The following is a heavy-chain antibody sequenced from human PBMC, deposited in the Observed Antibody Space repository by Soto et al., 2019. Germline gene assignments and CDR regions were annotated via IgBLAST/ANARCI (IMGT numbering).Heavy chain of an antibody. CDR2: ISSSSSTI. D-gene: IGHD6-6*01. CDR3: ARPEYSSSSYGMDV. CDR1: GFTFSSYS. Sequence: EVQLVESGGGLVQPGGSLRLSCAASGFTFSSYSMNWVRQAPGKGLGWVSYISSSSSTIYYADSVKGRFTTSRDNAKNSLYLQMNSLRDEDTAVYYCARPEYSSSSYGMDVWAQGTTVTVSS. V-gene: IGHV3-48*02. J-gene: IGHJ6*02.